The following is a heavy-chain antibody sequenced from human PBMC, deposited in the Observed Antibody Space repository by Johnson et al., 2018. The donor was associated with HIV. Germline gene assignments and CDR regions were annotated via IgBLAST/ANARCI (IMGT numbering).Heavy chain of an antibody. J-gene: IGHJ3*02. CDR2: ISYDGSNK. V-gene: IGHV3-30*04. CDR3: ARGRASWELYDAFDI. CDR1: GFTFSSYA. D-gene: IGHD1-26*01. Sequence: QVQPVESGGGVVQPGRSLRLSCAASGFTFSSYAMHWVRQAPGKGLEWVAVISYDGSNKYYADSVKGRFTISRDNAKNTLYLQMSSLRAGDTAVYYCARGRASWELYDAFDIWGQGTMVTVSS.